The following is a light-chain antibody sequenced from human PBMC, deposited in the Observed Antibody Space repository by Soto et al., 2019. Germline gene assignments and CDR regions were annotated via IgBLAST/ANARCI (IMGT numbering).Light chain of an antibody. Sequence: SYELTQPPSVSVAPGKTARITCGGNNIGSKSVHWYQQKPGQAPVLVSYYDNDRPSGIPERFSGSNSGNTATLTISRVEAGDEADYYCQVWDSSSDLRGVFGGGTKLTV. CDR1: NIGSKS. J-gene: IGLJ2*01. CDR2: YDN. V-gene: IGLV3-21*04. CDR3: QVWDSSSDLRGV.